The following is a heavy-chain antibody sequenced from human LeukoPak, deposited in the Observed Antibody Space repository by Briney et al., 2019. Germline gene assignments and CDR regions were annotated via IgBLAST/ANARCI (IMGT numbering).Heavy chain of an antibody. J-gene: IGHJ5*02. CDR3: ARERRALWFGGFVWFDP. V-gene: IGHV3-66*01. Sequence: GGSLRLSCAASGFTVSSNYMSWVRQAPGKGLEWVSVIYSGGSTYYADSVKGRFTISRDNSKNTLYLQMNSLRAEDTAVYYCARERRALWFGGFVWFDPWGQGTPVTVSS. D-gene: IGHD3-10*01. CDR1: GFTVSSNY. CDR2: IYSGGST.